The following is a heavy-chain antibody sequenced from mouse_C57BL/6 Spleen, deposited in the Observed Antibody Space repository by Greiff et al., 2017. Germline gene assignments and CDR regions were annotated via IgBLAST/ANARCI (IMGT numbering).Heavy chain of an antibody. J-gene: IGHJ1*03. CDR1: GYAFSSYW. CDR2: IYPGDGDT. Sequence: VQGVESGAELVKPGASVKISCKASGYAFSSYWMNWVKQRPGKGLEWIGQIYPGDGDTNYNGKFKGKATLTADNTSSTAYMQLSSLTSEDAAVYFCARSSSPYFDVWGTGTTVTVSS. V-gene: IGHV1-80*01. CDR3: ARSSSPYFDV. D-gene: IGHD6-1*01.